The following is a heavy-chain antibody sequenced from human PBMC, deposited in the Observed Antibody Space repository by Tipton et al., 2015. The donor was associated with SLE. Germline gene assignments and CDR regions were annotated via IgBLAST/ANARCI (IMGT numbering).Heavy chain of an antibody. CDR1: GFIFSSYW. V-gene: IGHV3-7*03. CDR3: VRDSVGFWYFDL. D-gene: IGHD1-26*01. J-gene: IGHJ2*01. Sequence: GSLRLSCAASGFIFSSYWMSWVRQAPGKGLEWVTNINQDGSEKNYLDSMKGRFTVSRDNAKNTVFLQMNSLRTEDTAVYYCVRDSVGFWYFDLWGRGTLVTVSS. CDR2: INQDGSEK.